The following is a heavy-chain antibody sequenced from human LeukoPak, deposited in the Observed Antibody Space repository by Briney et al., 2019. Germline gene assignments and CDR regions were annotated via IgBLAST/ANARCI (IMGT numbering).Heavy chain of an antibody. V-gene: IGHV3-21*01. CDR3: ASSITMIVVDSDY. J-gene: IGHJ4*02. CDR2: ISSSSSYI. D-gene: IGHD3-22*01. CDR1: GFTFSSYS. Sequence: GGSLRLSCAASGFTFSSYSMNWVRQAPGKGLEWVSSISSSSSYIYYADSVKGRFTISRDNSKNTLYLQMNSLRAEDTAVYYCASSITMIVVDSDYWGQGTLVTVSS.